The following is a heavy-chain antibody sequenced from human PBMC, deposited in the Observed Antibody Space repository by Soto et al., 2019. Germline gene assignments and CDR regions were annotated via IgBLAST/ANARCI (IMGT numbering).Heavy chain of an antibody. CDR2: INHSGST. J-gene: IGHJ4*02. V-gene: IGHV4-34*01. CDR3: ARRTTTFDY. CDR1: GGSFSGYY. Sequence: QVQLQQWGAGLLKPSETLSLTCAVYGGSFSGYYWSWIRQPPGKGLEWIGEINHSGSTNYNPSLKIRVTISVDKSKNQFSLKLSSVTAADTAVYYCARRTTTFDYWGQGTLVTVSS. D-gene: IGHD1-1*01.